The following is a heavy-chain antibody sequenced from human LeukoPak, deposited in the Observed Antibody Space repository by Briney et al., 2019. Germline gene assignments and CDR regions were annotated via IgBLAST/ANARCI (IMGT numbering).Heavy chain of an antibody. CDR3: ARVFGPARDSSSSPGY. CDR2: IIPILGIA. V-gene: IGHV1-69*04. CDR1: GGTFSSYA. J-gene: IGHJ4*02. D-gene: IGHD6-6*01. Sequence: ASVKVSCKASGGTFSSYAISWVRQAPGQGLEWMGRIIPILGIANYAQKFQGRVTMTRDTSISTAYMELSRLRSDDTAVYYCARVFGPARDSSSSPGYWGQGTLVTVSS.